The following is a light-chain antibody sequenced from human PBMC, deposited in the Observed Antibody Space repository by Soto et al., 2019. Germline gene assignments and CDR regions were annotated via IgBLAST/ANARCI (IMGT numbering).Light chain of an antibody. CDR2: EVT. CDR3: SSHSGSSNFYV. CDR1: SSDVGGYNS. J-gene: IGLJ1*01. V-gene: IGLV2-8*01. Sequence: QSALTQPPSASGSPGQSVTISCTGTSSDVGGYNSVSWFQQRPGKAPKLLIYEVTKRPSGVPDRFSGSKSGNTASLTVSGLQAEDEADYYCSSHSGSSNFYVFGTGTKVTVL.